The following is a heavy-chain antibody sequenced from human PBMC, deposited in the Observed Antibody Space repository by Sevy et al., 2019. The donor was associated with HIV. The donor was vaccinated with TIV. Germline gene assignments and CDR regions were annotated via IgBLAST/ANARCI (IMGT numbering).Heavy chain of an antibody. Sequence: GESLKISCAASGFTFSNAWMSWVRQAPGKGLEWVGRIKSKTDGGTTDYDAPVKGRFTISRDDSKNTLYLQMNSLKTEDTAIYYGTTDSRERWLSAFLDYWGQGTLVTVSS. CDR2: IKSKTDGGTT. CDR1: GFTFSNAW. D-gene: IGHD4-17*01. CDR3: TTDSRERWLSAFLDY. J-gene: IGHJ4*02. V-gene: IGHV3-15*01.